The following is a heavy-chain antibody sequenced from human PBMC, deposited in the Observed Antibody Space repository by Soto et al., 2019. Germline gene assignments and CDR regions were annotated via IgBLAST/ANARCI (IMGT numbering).Heavy chain of an antibody. CDR2: IYIGGST. J-gene: IGHJ4*02. Sequence: VQLVESGGGLFQPGGSLRLSCAASGFTVSSNYMSWVRQAPGKGLEWVSVIYIGGSTYYADSVKCRFTISGPKSKNTRYLQMNSLSAEDTAVYDGARASVADPPGCFAYWCQETLVTVSS. CDR1: GFTVSSNY. CDR3: ARASVADPPGCFAY. D-gene: IGHD1-1*01. V-gene: IGHV3-53*04.